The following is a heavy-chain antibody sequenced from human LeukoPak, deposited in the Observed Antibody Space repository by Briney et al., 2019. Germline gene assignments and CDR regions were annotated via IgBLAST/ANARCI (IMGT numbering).Heavy chain of an antibody. Sequence: ASVKVSCKVFGYTLTELSLHWVRQAPGEGLEWMGGLDPEDETGERIYAQKFQGRVTMTEDTSTDTAYLEVSSLRFEDTAVYYCATDIRWFGLYYMDVWGNGTTVIISS. D-gene: IGHD3-10*01. CDR3: ATDIRWFGLYYMDV. CDR2: LDPEDETGER. J-gene: IGHJ6*03. CDR1: GYTLTELS. V-gene: IGHV1-24*01.